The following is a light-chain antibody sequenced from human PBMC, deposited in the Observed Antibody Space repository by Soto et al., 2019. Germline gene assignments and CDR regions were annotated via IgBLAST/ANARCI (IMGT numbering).Light chain of an antibody. CDR3: QQYGTSFA. Sequence: EVVLTQSPGTLSLSPGERATVSCRPGQSVTSTYLAWYQQKPGQAPRLVFYGASSRATGIPDRFSGSVSGTDLTLTISRLVPEDSAVYYCQQYGTSFAFGQGTRLEN. CDR2: GAS. J-gene: IGKJ5*01. V-gene: IGKV3-20*01. CDR1: QSVTSTY.